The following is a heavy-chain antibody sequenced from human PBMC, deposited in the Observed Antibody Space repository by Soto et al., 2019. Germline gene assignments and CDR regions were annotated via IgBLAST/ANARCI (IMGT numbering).Heavy chain of an antibody. V-gene: IGHV3-21*01. J-gene: IGHJ6*02. D-gene: IGHD2-15*01. CDR3: SGCSGGACHQNYGMDV. CDR1: GFTFSSCT. Sequence: EVHLVESGGGLVKPGGSLRLSCAVSGFTFSSCTMNWVRQAPGKGLEWVSSISPSTSHIYYADSVKGRFTISRDNAKNSLFLQTNSLRAEDTAVYYCSGCSGGACHQNYGMDVWGQGTKVTVSS. CDR2: ISPSTSHI.